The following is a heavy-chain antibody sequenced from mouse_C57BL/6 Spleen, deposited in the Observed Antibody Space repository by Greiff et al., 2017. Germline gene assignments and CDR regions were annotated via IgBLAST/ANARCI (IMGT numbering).Heavy chain of an antibody. CDR3: ARDYYDSSDYFDY. J-gene: IGHJ2*01. CDR2: IYPGDGDT. D-gene: IGHD1-1*01. CDR1: GYAFSSSW. Sequence: VQLQQSGPELVKPGASVKISCKASGYAFSSSWMNWVKQRPGKGLEWIGRIYPGDGDTNYNGKFKGKATLTADKSSSTAYMQLSSLTSEDSAVYFCARDYYDSSDYFDYWGQGTTLTVSS. V-gene: IGHV1-82*01.